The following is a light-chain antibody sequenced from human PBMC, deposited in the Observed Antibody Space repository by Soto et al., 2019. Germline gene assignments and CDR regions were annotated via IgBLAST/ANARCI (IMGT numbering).Light chain of an antibody. V-gene: IGKV3-11*01. Sequence: EIVLTQSPATLSLSPGERATLSCRASQSVSSYLAWYQQKPGQAPRLLIYDASNRATGIPARFSGSGSGTDFTLTISSLEPEDFAVYYCQQRSNWPPYTVGQGTKV. J-gene: IGKJ2*01. CDR3: QQRSNWPPYT. CDR2: DAS. CDR1: QSVSSY.